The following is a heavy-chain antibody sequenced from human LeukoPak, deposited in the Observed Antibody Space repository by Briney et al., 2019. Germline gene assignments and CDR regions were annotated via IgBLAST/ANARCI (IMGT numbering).Heavy chain of an antibody. J-gene: IGHJ4*02. Sequence: SETLSLTCAVSGGSISSGGYPWSWIRQPPGKGLEWIGYIYHSGSTYYNPSLKSRVTISVDTSKNQFSLKLSSVTAADTAVYYCARGRGGQYCGGGCSYFDYWGQGTLVTVSS. CDR3: ARGRGGQYCGGGCSYFDY. CDR1: GGSISSGGYP. CDR2: IYHSGST. V-gene: IGHV4-30-2*01. D-gene: IGHD2-21*02.